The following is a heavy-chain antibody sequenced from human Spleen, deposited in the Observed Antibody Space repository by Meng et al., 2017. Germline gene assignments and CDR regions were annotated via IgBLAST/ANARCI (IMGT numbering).Heavy chain of an antibody. CDR3: ARGPRDRIVVVPAATNWFDP. CDR1: GGSFSGYY. D-gene: IGHD2-2*01. CDR2: INHSGST. Sequence: QGQLRQWGAGLLKPSETLSLTCAVYGGSFSGYYWSWIRKPPGKGLEWIGEINHSGSTNYNPSLKSRVTISVDTSKNQFSLKLSSVTAADTAVYYCARGPRDRIVVVPAATNWFDPWGQGTLVTVSS. J-gene: IGHJ5*02. V-gene: IGHV4-34*01.